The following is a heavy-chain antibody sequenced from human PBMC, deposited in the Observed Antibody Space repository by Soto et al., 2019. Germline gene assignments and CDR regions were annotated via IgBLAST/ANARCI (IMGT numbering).Heavy chain of an antibody. CDR3: AKAHRPWYSSSWSRDAFDI. J-gene: IGHJ3*02. CDR1: GLTFDDYA. V-gene: IGHV3-9*01. Sequence: PGGSLRLSCAASGLTFDDYAMPWVRQAPGKGLEWVSGISWNSGSIGYADSVKGRFTISRDNAKNSLYLQMNSLRAEDTALYYCAKAHRPWYSSSWSRDAFDIWGQGTMVTVSS. CDR2: ISWNSGSI. D-gene: IGHD6-13*01.